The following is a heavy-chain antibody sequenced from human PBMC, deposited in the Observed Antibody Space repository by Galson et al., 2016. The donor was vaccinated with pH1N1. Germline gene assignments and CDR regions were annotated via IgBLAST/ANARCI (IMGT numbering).Heavy chain of an antibody. D-gene: IGHD4-23*01. V-gene: IGHV3-74*01. J-gene: IGHJ4*02. CDR3: ARGDYVGYFVDQ. CDR2: VYTDGGCT. Sequence: SLRLSCAASGFTFSAYWMHWVRQAPGKGLVWVSRVYTDGGCTGYADSVRGRFTISRDNAKNTLYLQMSSLRAEDTAVYYCARGDYVGYFVDQWGQGTLVAVSS. CDR1: GFTFSAYW.